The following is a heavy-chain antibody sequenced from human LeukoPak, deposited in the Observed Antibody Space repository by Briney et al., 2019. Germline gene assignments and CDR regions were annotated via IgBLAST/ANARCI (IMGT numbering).Heavy chain of an antibody. J-gene: IGHJ4*02. V-gene: IGHV4-59*01. CDR3: ARHGRGFNYVD. Sequence: SETLSLTCTVSGGSISTYYWSWIRQPPGKGLEWIGYIIYSGTNYNPSLRSRVTISVDTSKNQFSLKLSSMTAADTAIYYCARHGRGFNYVDWGQGTLVTASS. CDR1: GGSISTYY. D-gene: IGHD5-18*01. CDR2: IIYSGT.